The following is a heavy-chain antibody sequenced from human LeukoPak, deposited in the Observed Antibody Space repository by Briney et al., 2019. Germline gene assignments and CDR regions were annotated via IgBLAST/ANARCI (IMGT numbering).Heavy chain of an antibody. CDR3: ARGLLGDYGMDV. D-gene: IGHD5-18*01. J-gene: IGHJ6*04. CDR1: GYTFTSYG. CDR2: ISAYNDNT. Sequence: ASVKVSCKASGYTFTSYGINWVRQAPGQGLEWMGWISAYNDNTNYAQKLQGRVTMTTDTSTSTAYTELRSLRSDDTAVYYCARGLLGDYGMDVWGKGTTVTVSS. V-gene: IGHV1-18*04.